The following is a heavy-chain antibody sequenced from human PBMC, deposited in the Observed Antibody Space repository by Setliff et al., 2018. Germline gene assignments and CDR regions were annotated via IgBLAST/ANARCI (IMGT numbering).Heavy chain of an antibody. CDR1: GFTFSNYA. CDR3: ATSTIITYYFDS. V-gene: IGHV3-23*01. D-gene: IGHD3-22*01. Sequence: PGGSLRLSCAASGFTFSNYAMSWVRQAPGKGLEWVSAISDSGAATYYADSVKGRFTISRDTSKNTLYLQMNSLRPEDTAIYYCATSTIITYYFDSWGQGTLVTVSS. CDR2: ISDSGAAT. J-gene: IGHJ4*02.